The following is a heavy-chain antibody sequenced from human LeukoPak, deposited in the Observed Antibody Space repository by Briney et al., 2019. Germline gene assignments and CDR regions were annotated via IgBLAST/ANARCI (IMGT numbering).Heavy chain of an antibody. CDR2: ISGSGGST. Sequence: GGSLRPSCAASGFTFSGYAMSWVRQAPGKGLEWVSAISGSGGSTYYADSVKGRFTISRDNSKNTLYLQMNSLRAEDTAVYYCAKDLQLTSSYNWFDPWGQGTLVTVSS. CDR1: GFTFSGYA. V-gene: IGHV3-23*01. D-gene: IGHD5-18*01. J-gene: IGHJ5*02. CDR3: AKDLQLTSSYNWFDP.